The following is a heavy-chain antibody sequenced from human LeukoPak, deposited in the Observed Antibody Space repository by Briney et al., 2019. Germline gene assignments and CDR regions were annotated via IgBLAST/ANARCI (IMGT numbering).Heavy chain of an antibody. V-gene: IGHV1-69*13. CDR1: GGTFSSYA. CDR2: IIPIFGTA. D-gene: IGHD6-6*01. J-gene: IGHJ5*02. Sequence: ASVKVSCKASGGTFSSYAISWVRQAPGQGLEWMGGIIPIFGTANYAQKFQGRVTITADESTSTAYMELSSLRSEDTAVYYCARDQRGSSSHWFDPWGQGTLVTVSS. CDR3: ARDQRGSSSHWFDP.